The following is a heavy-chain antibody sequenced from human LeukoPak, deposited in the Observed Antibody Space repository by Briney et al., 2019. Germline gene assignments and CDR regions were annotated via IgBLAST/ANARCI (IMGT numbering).Heavy chain of an antibody. D-gene: IGHD2-15*01. J-gene: IGHJ4*02. Sequence: PGGSLRLSCAASRFTFSSYAMSWVRQAPGKGLEWVSAISGSGGSTYYADSVKGRFIISRDNSKNTLYLQMNSLRAEDTAVYYCARDCSGGDCYWRIDWGQGTLVTVSS. V-gene: IGHV3-23*01. CDR2: ISGSGGST. CDR1: RFTFSSYA. CDR3: ARDCSGGDCYWRID.